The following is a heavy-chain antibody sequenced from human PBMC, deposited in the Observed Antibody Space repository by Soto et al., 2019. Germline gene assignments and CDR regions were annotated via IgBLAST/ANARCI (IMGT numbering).Heavy chain of an antibody. V-gene: IGHV1-18*01. D-gene: IGHD1-1*01. Sequence: ASVKVSCKASGYTFTSYGISWVRQAPGQGLEWMGWISAYNGNTNYAQKLQGRVTMTTDKSTSTAYMELRSLRSDDTAVYYCASTKKTWSNWFDPWGQGTLVTVSS. CDR2: ISAYNGNT. CDR1: GYTFTSYG. CDR3: ASTKKTWSNWFDP. J-gene: IGHJ5*02.